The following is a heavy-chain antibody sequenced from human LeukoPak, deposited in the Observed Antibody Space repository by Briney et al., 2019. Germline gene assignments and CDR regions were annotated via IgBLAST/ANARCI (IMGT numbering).Heavy chain of an antibody. J-gene: IGHJ6*02. D-gene: IGHD3-10*01. V-gene: IGHV3-21*01. CDR2: ISSSSSYI. CDR1: GFTFSSYS. Sequence: GGSLRLSCAASGFTFSSYSMNWVRQAPGKGLEWVSSISSSSSYIYYADSVKGRFTISRDNAKNSLYLQVNSLRAEDTAVYYCARGDYGSDTGYYYGMDVWGQGTTVTVSS. CDR3: ARGDYGSDTGYYYGMDV.